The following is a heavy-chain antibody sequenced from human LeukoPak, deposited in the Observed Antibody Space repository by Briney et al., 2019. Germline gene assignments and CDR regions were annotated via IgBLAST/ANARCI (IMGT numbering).Heavy chain of an antibody. V-gene: IGHV2-70*01. CDR1: GFSLSTSGMC. J-gene: IGHJ4*02. D-gene: IGHD3-10*01. Sequence: SGPTLVNPTQTLTLTCTFSGFSLSTSGMCVSWIRQPPGKALEWLALIDWGDDKSYSASLKTRLTISKDTSKNQVVLTMTNMDPVDTATHYCARMVGGFYASGSYYDYWGQGTLVTVSS. CDR3: ARMVGGFYASGSYYDY. CDR2: IDWGDDK.